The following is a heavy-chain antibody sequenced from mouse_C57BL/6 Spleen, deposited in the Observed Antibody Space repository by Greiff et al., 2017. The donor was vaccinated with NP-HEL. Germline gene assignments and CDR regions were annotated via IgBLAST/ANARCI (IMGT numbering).Heavy chain of an antibody. CDR2: INPSTGGT. CDR1: GYSFTGYY. D-gene: IGHD2-3*01. CDR3: ARDEGYPSG. J-gene: IGHJ3*01. Sequence: EVMLVESGPELVKPGASVKISCKASGYSFTGYYMNWVKQSPEKSLEWIGEINPSTGGTTYNQKFKAKATLTVDKSSSTAYMQLKSLTSEDAAVYYCARDEGYPSGWGQGTLVTVSA. V-gene: IGHV1-42*01.